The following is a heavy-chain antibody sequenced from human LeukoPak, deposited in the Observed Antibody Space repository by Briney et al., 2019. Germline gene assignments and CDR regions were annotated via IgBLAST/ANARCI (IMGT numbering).Heavy chain of an antibody. Sequence: GGSLRLSCAASGFTFSSYAMSWVRQAPGKGLEWVAVISYDGSNKYYADSVKGRFTISRDNSKNTLYLQMNSLRAEDTAVYYCARDNNELLWFGESPFWFDPWGQGTLVTV. CDR1: GFTFSSYA. V-gene: IGHV3-30-3*01. J-gene: IGHJ5*02. CDR2: ISYDGSNK. CDR3: ARDNNELLWFGESPFWFDP. D-gene: IGHD3-10*01.